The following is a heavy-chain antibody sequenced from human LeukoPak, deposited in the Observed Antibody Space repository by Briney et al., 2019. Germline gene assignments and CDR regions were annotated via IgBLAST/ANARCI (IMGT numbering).Heavy chain of an antibody. CDR3: ARQYYDILTGYSNCYFDY. Sequence: SETLSLTCTVSGGSISSYYWSWIRQPPGKGLEWIGYIYYSGSTNYNPSLKGRLTISIDTSKNQFSLKLTSVTAADTAVYYCARQYYDILTGYSNCYFDYWGQGTLVTVSS. J-gene: IGHJ4*02. CDR2: IYYSGST. V-gene: IGHV4-59*08. CDR1: GGSISSYY. D-gene: IGHD3-9*01.